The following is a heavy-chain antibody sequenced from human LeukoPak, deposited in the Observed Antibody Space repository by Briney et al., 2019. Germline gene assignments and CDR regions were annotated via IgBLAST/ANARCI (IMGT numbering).Heavy chain of an antibody. D-gene: IGHD6-19*01. CDR2: IFPSGGEI. Sequence: GGSLRLSCEASGFTFSTFAMIWVRQPPGKGLEWVSSIFPSGGEIHYADSVRGRFTISRDNSKSTLSLQMNSLRADDTAVYYCAKISSGWYPAWFDPWGQGTLVTVSS. V-gene: IGHV3-23*01. CDR3: AKISSGWYPAWFDP. CDR1: GFTFSTFA. J-gene: IGHJ5*02.